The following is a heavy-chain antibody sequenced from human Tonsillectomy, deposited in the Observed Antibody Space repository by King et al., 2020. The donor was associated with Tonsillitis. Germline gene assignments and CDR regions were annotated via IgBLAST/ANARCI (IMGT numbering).Heavy chain of an antibody. D-gene: IGHD3-10*01. V-gene: IGHV3-30*17. CDR3: ARDSADYSYYYYMDV. Sequence: VQLVESGGGVVQPGRSLRLSCAASGFTFSNYALHWVRQAPGMGLEWVAVISYDGTKNYYADSVKGRFTISRDNSKNTLYLQMNSLRAEDTAVYYCARDSADYSYYYYMDVWGKGTTVTVSS. J-gene: IGHJ6*03. CDR2: ISYDGTKN. CDR1: GFTFSNYA.